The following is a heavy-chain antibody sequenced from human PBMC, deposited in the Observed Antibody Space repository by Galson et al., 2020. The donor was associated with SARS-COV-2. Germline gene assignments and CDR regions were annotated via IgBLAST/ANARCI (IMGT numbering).Heavy chain of an antibody. J-gene: IGHJ5*02. Sequence: ASVKVSCEASGYTFTDYYMHWVRQAPGQGLEWMGWINPNSGGANYAQKFQGRVTMTRDTSISTGYMELRSLRSDDTAVYYCARAKGAYTGSYYWFDPWGQGTLVTVSS. CDR2: INPNSGGA. CDR3: ARAKGAYTGSYYWFDP. CDR1: GYTFTDYY. V-gene: IGHV1-2*02. D-gene: IGHD1-26*01.